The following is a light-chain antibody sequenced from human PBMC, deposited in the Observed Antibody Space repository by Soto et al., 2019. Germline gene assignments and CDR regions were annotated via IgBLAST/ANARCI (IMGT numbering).Light chain of an antibody. V-gene: IGLV1-40*01. CDR3: QSYDSSLSGYV. Sequence: QSVLTQPPSVSGAPGQRVTISCTGSSSNIGAGYDVHWYQQLPGTAPKLLSYGNSNRPSGVPDRFSGSKSGTSASLAITGLQADDEADYCCQSYDSSLSGYVFGTGTKLTVL. CDR2: GNS. CDR1: SSNIGAGYD. J-gene: IGLJ1*01.